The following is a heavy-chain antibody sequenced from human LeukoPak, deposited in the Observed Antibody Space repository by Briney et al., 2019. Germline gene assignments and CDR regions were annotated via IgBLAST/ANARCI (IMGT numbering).Heavy chain of an antibody. J-gene: IGHJ4*02. V-gene: IGHV1-46*01. CDR1: GYTFTSYY. CDR3: ARAAMVRGPFYY. D-gene: IGHD3-10*01. Sequence: ASVKVSCKAAGYTFTSYYMHWVRQAPGQGLEWMGINNPSGGSTSYAQKFQGRVTMTRDTSTSTVYMELSSLRSEDTAVYYCARAAMVRGPFYYWGQGTLVTVSS. CDR2: NNPSGGST.